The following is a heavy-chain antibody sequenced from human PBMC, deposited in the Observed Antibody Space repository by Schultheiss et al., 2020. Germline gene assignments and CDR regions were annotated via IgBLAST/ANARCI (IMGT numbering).Heavy chain of an antibody. D-gene: IGHD5-24*01. CDR2: ISGSGGST. CDR1: GFTFSSYW. V-gene: IGHV3-74*01. CDR3: ARGRWLPLPGDY. J-gene: IGHJ4*02. Sequence: WGSLRLSCAASGFTFSSYWMHWVRQAPGKGLEWVSVISGSGGSTYYADSVKGRFTISRDNAKNTLYLQMNSLRAEDTAVYFCARGRWLPLPGDYWGQGTLVTVSS.